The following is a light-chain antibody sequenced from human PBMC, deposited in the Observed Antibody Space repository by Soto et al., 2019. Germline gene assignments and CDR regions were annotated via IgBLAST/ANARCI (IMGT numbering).Light chain of an antibody. CDR2: EVS. CDR3: MQSTPLPPT. CDR1: QSLLHITGETF. J-gene: IGKJ5*01. Sequence: DVVMTQTPLSLSVAPGQPASISCKSSQSLLHITGETFLFWYLQKPGQSPQLLIYEVSTLVSGVPDRFSGSGSGTDFTLAISRVETDDVAIYYCMQSTPLPPTFGQGTRLGIE. V-gene: IGKV2D-29*02.